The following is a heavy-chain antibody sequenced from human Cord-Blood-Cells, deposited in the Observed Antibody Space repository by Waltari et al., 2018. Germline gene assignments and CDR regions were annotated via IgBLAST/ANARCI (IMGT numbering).Heavy chain of an antibody. J-gene: IGHJ4*02. V-gene: IGHV3-30-3*01. CDR1: VFPFSSYA. CDR2: ISYDGSNK. D-gene: IGHD6-6*01. Sequence: QVQLVESGGGVVQPGRSLRLSCAASVFPFSSYAMHWVRQAPGKGLEWVAVISYDGSNKYYADSVKGRFTISRDNSKNTLYLQMNSLRAEDTAVYYCARPRYSSSYFDYWGQGTLVTVSS. CDR3: ARPRYSSSYFDY.